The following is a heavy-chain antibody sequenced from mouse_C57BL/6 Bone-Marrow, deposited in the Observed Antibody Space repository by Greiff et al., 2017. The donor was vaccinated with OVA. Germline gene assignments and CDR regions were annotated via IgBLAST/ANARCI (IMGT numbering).Heavy chain of an antibody. J-gene: IGHJ2*01. CDR2: IYPRDGST. Sequence: VKLQESDAELVKPGASVKISCKVSGYTFTDHTIHWMKQRPEQGLEWIGYIYPRDGSTKYNEKFKGKATLTADKSSSTAYMQLNSLTSEDSAVYFCARPSYSNYVYFDYWGQGTTLTVSS. CDR1: GYTFTDHT. V-gene: IGHV1-78*01. CDR3: ARPSYSNYVYFDY. D-gene: IGHD2-5*01.